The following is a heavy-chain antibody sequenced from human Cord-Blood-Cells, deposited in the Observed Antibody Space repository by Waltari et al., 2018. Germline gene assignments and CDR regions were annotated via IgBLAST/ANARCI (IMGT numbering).Heavy chain of an antibody. J-gene: IGHJ4*02. CDR3: APLWFGELLYFDY. D-gene: IGHD3-10*01. CDR1: GFTFSSYI. V-gene: IGHV3-21*01. Sequence: EVQLVESGGGLVKPGGSLRLSCAASGFTFSSYIMNWVRQAPGKGLEWFSSISSSSSYIYYADSVKGRFTISRDNAKNSLYLQMNSLRAEDTAVYYCAPLWFGELLYFDYWGQGTLVTVSS. CDR2: ISSSSSYI.